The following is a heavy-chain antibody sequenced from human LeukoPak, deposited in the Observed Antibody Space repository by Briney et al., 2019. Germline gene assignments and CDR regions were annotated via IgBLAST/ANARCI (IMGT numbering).Heavy chain of an antibody. D-gene: IGHD1-26*01. CDR2: INPNSGGT. V-gene: IGHV1-2*02. J-gene: IGHJ4*02. CDR1: GYTFTGYY. CDR3: ARDLPSTPNWELDY. Sequence: ASVKVSCKASGYTFTGYYMHWVRQAPGQGLEWMGWINPNSGGTNYAQKFQGRVTMSRDTSITTAYVEVSRLISDDTAVYYCARDLPSTPNWELDYWGQGTLVTVSS.